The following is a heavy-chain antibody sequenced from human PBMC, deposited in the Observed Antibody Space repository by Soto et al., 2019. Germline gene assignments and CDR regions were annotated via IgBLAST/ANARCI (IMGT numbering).Heavy chain of an antibody. CDR3: ARADYEILTGSYAMDV. D-gene: IGHD3-9*01. CDR2: VSSSGNT. V-gene: IGHV4-4*07. Sequence: PSETLDLTCAASGDSLGNYYWFWIRQPVGKGLEWIGRVSSSGNTNANPTLNRRATMSIDTSKKQFSLRLGSVTAADTAVYYCARADYEILTGSYAMDVWGQGTTVTVSS. CDR1: GDSLGNYY. J-gene: IGHJ6*02.